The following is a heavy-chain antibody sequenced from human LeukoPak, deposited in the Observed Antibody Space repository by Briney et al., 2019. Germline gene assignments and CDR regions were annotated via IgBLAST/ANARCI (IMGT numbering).Heavy chain of an antibody. J-gene: IGHJ2*01. CDR3: ARDQMVRVHWYFDL. CDR1: GFTFSSYS. Sequence: GGSLRLSCAASGFTFSSYSMNWVRQAPGKGLEWVSSISSSSSYIYYADSVKGRFTISRDNAKNSLYLQMNSLRAEDTAVYYCARDQMVRVHWYFDLWGRGTLVTVSS. V-gene: IGHV3-21*01. CDR2: ISSSSSYI. D-gene: IGHD2-8*01.